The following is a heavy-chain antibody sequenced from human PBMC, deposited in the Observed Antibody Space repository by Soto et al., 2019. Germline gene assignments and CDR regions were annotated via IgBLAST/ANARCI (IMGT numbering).Heavy chain of an antibody. CDR2: MSYDGSNK. V-gene: IGHV3-30-3*01. D-gene: IGHD2-15*01. Sequence: QVHLVEYGGGVVQPGRSLRLSCTASGFTFSNYSIHWVRQAPGKGLEWVAVMSYDGSNKYYPDSVKGPCTISRDNSKNTMYVRMNSLRGADTSMYYSARDQKVGHCRGSSCHFWYGMDVWGQGTTVTVS. J-gene: IGHJ6*02. CDR1: GFTFSNYS. CDR3: ARDQKVGHCRGSSCHFWYGMDV.